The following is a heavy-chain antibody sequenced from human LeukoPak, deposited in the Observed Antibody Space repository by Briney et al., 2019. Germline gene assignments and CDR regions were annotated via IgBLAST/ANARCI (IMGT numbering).Heavy chain of an antibody. V-gene: IGHV1-2*02. CDR1: GYTFTGFY. D-gene: IGHD3-10*01. Sequence: ASVKVSCKASGYTFTGFYIHWVRQAPGQGLEWMGWINPNSGGTNYAQKFQGRVTMTRDTSLSTAYMELSRLKSDDTAVYYCASLNPSITIDWGQGTLVTVPP. J-gene: IGHJ4*02. CDR2: INPNSGGT. CDR3: ASLNPSITID.